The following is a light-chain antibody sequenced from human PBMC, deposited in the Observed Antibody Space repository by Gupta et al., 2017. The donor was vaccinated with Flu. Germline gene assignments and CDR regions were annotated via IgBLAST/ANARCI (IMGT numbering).Light chain of an antibody. J-gene: IGLJ1*01. Sequence: QSALTPPRSVSASPGQSVAISCTGTSSDVGGYNYVSWYQQHPGKAPKLMIYDVNNRPSGVPDRFSGSKSGNTASLTISGLQAEDEADYYCFSYAGSNTYVFGIGTKVTVL. V-gene: IGLV2-11*01. CDR3: FSYAGSNTYV. CDR2: DVN. CDR1: SSDVGGYNY.